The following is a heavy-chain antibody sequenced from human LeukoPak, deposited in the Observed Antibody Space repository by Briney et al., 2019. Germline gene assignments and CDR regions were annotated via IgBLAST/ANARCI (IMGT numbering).Heavy chain of an antibody. Sequence: PSETLSLTCTVSGGSISSYYWSWIRQPAGKGLEWIGRIYTSGSTNYNPSLKSRVTMSVDTSKNQFSLKLSSVTAADTAVYYCARSGIVGANNWFDPWSQGTLVTASS. D-gene: IGHD1-26*01. CDR2: IYTSGST. J-gene: IGHJ5*02. CDR3: ARSGIVGANNWFDP. CDR1: GGSISSYY. V-gene: IGHV4-4*07.